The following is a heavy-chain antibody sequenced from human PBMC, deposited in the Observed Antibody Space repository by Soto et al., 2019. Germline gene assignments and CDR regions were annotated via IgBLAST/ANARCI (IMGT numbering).Heavy chain of an antibody. CDR3: ARGPFKIITMVRGVITALFDY. CDR1: GGTFSSYA. Sequence: GPSVKVSCKASGGTFSSYAISWVRQAPGQGLEWMGGIIPIFGTANYAQKFQGRVTITADESTSTAYMELSSLRSEDTAVYYCARGPFKIITMVRGVITALFDYWGQGTLVTVSS. J-gene: IGHJ4*02. D-gene: IGHD3-10*01. V-gene: IGHV1-69*13. CDR2: IIPIFGTA.